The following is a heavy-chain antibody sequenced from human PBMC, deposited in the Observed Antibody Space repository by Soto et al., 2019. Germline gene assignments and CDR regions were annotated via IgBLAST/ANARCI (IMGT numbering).Heavy chain of an antibody. CDR3: ARTARDLVVTAHRPLLYGMDV. J-gene: IGHJ6*02. D-gene: IGHD2-21*02. V-gene: IGHV4-4*02. CDR2: IYHSGST. Sequence: NPSETLSLTCAVSGGSISSSNWWSWVRQPPGKGLEWIGEIYHSGSTNYNPSLKSRVTISVDKSKNQFSLKLSSVTAADTAVYYCARTARDLVVTAHRPLLYGMDVWGQGTTVTVSS. CDR1: GGSISSSNW.